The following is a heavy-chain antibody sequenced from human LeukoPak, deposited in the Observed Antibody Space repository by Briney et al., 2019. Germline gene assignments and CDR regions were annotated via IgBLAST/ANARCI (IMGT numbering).Heavy chain of an antibody. CDR2: IYTSGSA. CDR3: ARVVGDKGIDSSGYYQNAFDI. Sequence: PSETLSLTCTVSAGSISSYYWSWVRHPAGQGRGWIGRIYTSGSANDHPSLRRRATMSVDTYKNQFSLKLSSVTAADTAVYYCARVVGDKGIDSSGYYQNAFDIWGQGTMVTVSS. CDR1: AGSISSYY. J-gene: IGHJ3*02. V-gene: IGHV4-4*07. D-gene: IGHD3-22*01.